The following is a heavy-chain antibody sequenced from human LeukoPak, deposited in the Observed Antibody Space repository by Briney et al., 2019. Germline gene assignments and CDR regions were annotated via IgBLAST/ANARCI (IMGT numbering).Heavy chain of an antibody. CDR3: ARWFLGIAAADSFDY. CDR1: GYTLTELS. J-gene: IGHJ4*02. D-gene: IGHD6-13*01. Sequence: ASVKVSCKVSGYTLTELSMHWVRQAPGKGLEWMGGFDPEDGETIYAQKFQGRVTMTKNTSISTAYMELSSLRSEDTAVYYCARWFLGIAAADSFDYWGQGTLVTVSS. CDR2: FDPEDGET. V-gene: IGHV1-24*01.